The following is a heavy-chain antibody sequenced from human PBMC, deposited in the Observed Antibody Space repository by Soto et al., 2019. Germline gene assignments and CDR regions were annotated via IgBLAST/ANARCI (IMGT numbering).Heavy chain of an antibody. CDR2: IYYTGTH. CDR3: ARDPDRPSTSLPPFDP. J-gene: IGHJ5*02. Sequence: SETLSLTGSVSGGSVSNYYWSWVRQPPGKRLEWIGYIYYTGTHDYNPSLRGRATISVDTSKDQFSLKLTSVAAADTAVSYSARDPDRPSTSLPPFDPWRQGILVTVSS. CDR1: GGSVSNYY. D-gene: IGHD2-2*01. V-gene: IGHV4-59*02.